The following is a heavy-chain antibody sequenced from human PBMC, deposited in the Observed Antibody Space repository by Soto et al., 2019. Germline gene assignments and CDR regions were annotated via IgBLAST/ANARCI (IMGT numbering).Heavy chain of an antibody. D-gene: IGHD6-13*01. Sequence: HPGGSLRLSCAASGFTFSSYGMHWVRQAPGKGLEWVSYISSTGSIVYYADSVKGRFTISRDNAKNSLYLQMNSLRAEDTAVYYCGQKSGYSSSWHLLYWGQGILVTVSS. CDR2: ISSTGSIV. J-gene: IGHJ4*02. CDR1: GFTFSSYG. CDR3: GQKSGYSSSWHLLY. V-gene: IGHV3-48*04.